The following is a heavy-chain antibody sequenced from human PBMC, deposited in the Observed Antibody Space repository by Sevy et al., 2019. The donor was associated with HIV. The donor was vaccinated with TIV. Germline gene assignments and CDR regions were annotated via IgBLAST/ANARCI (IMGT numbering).Heavy chain of an antibody. CDR3: TRGRGPPDRYYYYGMDV. D-gene: IGHD3-10*01. J-gene: IGHJ6*02. Sequence: GESLKISCTASGFTFGDYAMSWVRQAPGKGLEWVGFIRSKAYGGTTEYAASVKGRFTISRDDSKSIAYLQMNSLKTEDTAVYYCTRGRGPPDRYYYYGMDVWGQGTTVTVSS. CDR2: IRSKAYGGTT. V-gene: IGHV3-49*04. CDR1: GFTFGDYA.